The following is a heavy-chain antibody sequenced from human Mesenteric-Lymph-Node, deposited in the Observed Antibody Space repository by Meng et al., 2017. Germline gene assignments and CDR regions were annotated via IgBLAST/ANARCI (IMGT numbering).Heavy chain of an antibody. CDR1: GYSFTSYW. J-gene: IGHJ3*02. CDR2: IYPGDSDT. D-gene: IGHD5-18*01. CDR3: ARPPYTDGAFDI. V-gene: IGHV5-51*01. Sequence: GGSLRLSCKGSGYSFTSYWIGWVRQMPGKGLEWMGIIYPGDSDTRYSPSFQGQVTISADKSISTAYLQWSSLKASDTAMYYCARPPYTDGAFDIWGQGTMVTVSS.